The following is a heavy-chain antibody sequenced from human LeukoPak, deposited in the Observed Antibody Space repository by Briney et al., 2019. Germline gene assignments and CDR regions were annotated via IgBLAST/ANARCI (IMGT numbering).Heavy chain of an antibody. D-gene: IGHD3-3*01. CDR1: GGSFSVYY. J-gene: IGHJ5*02. Sequence: ASETLSLTCAVYGGSFSVYYWSWIRQPPGKGLEWIGEINHSGSTNYNPSLKSRVTISVDTSKNQFSLKLSSVTAADTAVYYCARGARITIFGVVRNWFDPWGQGTLVTVSS. CDR3: ARGARITIFGVVRNWFDP. V-gene: IGHV4-34*01. CDR2: INHSGST.